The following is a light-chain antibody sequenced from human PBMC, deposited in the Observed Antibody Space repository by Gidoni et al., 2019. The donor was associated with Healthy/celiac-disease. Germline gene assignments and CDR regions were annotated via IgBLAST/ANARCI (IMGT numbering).Light chain of an antibody. Sequence: EIVLTQSPATLSLSPGERATLSCRASQSVSSYLAWYQQKPGQAPRLLIYDASNRATGIPARFSGSGSGPDFTLTISSLEPEDFAVYYCQQRSNWPPEITFXXXTRLEIK. CDR1: QSVSSY. CDR3: QQRSNWPPEIT. V-gene: IGKV3-11*01. CDR2: DAS. J-gene: IGKJ5*01.